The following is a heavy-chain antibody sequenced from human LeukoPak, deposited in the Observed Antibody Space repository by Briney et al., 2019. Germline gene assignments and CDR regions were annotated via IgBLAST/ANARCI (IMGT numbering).Heavy chain of an antibody. D-gene: IGHD6-13*01. CDR2: INPNSGGT. V-gene: IGHV1-2*06. CDR3: ARQRKNSLAAAVDY. Sequence: GASVKVSCKASGYTFTGYYMHWVRQAPGQGLEWMGRINPNSGGTNYAQKFQGRVTMTRDTSISTAYMEPSRLRSDDTAVYYCARQRKNSLAAAVDYWGQGTLVTVSS. J-gene: IGHJ4*02. CDR1: GYTFTGYY.